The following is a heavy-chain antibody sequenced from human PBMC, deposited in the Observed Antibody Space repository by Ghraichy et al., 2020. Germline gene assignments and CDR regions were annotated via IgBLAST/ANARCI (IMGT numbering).Heavy chain of an antibody. Sequence: SETLSLTCSVSGGSIINYYWSWIRQPAGKGLEWLGRIHSSGTTNYNPPLKGRVTMSVDTSKNQFSLERSSMTAADTAVYYCARDPGRPMYGYFDSWGQGTLVTVSS. CDR1: GGSIINYY. CDR3: ARDPGRPMYGYFDS. V-gene: IGHV4-4*07. CDR2: IHSSGTT. D-gene: IGHD2-8*01. J-gene: IGHJ4*02.